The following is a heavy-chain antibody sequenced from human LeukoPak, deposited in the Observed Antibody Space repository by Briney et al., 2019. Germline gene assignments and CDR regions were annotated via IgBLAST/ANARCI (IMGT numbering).Heavy chain of an antibody. CDR1: GGSISSSSYY. Sequence: PSETLSLTCTVSGGSISSSSYYWGWIRQPPGKGLEWIGSTYYSGSTYYNPSLKSRVTISVDTSKNQFSLKLSSVTAADTAVYYCASIGDCSSTSCYPKRSYYYYYMDVWGKGTTVTVSS. J-gene: IGHJ6*03. CDR3: ASIGDCSSTSCYPKRSYYYYYMDV. D-gene: IGHD2-2*01. V-gene: IGHV4-39*01. CDR2: TYYSGST.